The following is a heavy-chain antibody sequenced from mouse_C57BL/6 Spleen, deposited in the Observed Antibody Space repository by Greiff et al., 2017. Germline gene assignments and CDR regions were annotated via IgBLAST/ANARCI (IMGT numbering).Heavy chain of an antibody. J-gene: IGHJ2*01. Sequence: VQLKQSGGGLVKPGGSLKLSCAASGFTFSDYGMHWVRQAPETGLEWVAYISSGSSTIYYADTVKGRFTISRDNAKNTLFLQMTSLRSEDTAMYYCARPDYYGSSPYYFDYWGKGTTLTVSS. CDR2: ISSGSSTI. D-gene: IGHD1-1*01. CDR3: ARPDYYGSSPYYFDY. V-gene: IGHV5-17*01. CDR1: GFTFSDYG.